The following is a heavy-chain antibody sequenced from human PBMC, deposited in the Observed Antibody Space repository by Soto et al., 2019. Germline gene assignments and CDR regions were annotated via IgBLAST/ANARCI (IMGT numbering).Heavy chain of an antibody. CDR2: IYWDDDK. J-gene: IGHJ4*02. D-gene: IGHD2-15*01. CDR1: GFSLSTSAVG. V-gene: IGHV2-5*02. Sequence: QITLKESGPTLVKPTQTLTLTCTFSGFSLSTSAVGVGWIRQPPGKALAWLAFIYWDDDKRYSPSLKSSLTITKDTSKNQVVRAMTNMDPVDTATYYCAHLVVAGLTYYFDCWGQVTLVTVSS. CDR3: AHLVVAGLTYYFDC.